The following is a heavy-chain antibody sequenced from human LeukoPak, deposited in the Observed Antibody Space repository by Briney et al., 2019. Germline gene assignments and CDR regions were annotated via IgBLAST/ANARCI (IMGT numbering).Heavy chain of an antibody. CDR2: ISYDGSNE. D-gene: IGHD2-15*01. CDR3: AKSKFSCIGNNCYSPDY. Sequence: GGSLRLSCAASGLPFSSYAMHWVRQAPGKGLEWVALISYDGSNEHYADSVKGRFTISRDNSKNTLYLQVNSLRAEDTAVYYCAKSKFSCIGNNCYSPDYWGQGTLVTVSP. J-gene: IGHJ4*02. V-gene: IGHV3-30*18. CDR1: GLPFSSYA.